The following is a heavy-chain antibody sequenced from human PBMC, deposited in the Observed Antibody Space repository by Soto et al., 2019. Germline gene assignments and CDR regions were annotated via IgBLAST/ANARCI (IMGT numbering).Heavy chain of an antibody. CDR2: IKNKANNYVT. CDR1: GFTFSGSA. J-gene: IGHJ4*02. V-gene: IGHV3-73*01. D-gene: IGHD3-3*01. CDR3: TRLEGHSFGFDY. Sequence: PGGSLRLSCAASGFTFSGSAVHWVRQASGKGLEWIGRIKNKANNYVTAYAASVKGRFTISRDDSKNTAYLQMDSLKTEDTAMYYCTRLEGHSFGFDYWGQGTQVTVSS.